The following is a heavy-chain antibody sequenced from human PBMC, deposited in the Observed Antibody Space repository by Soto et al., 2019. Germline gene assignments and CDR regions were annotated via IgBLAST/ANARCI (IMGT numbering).Heavy chain of an antibody. CDR3: VGALTYEVPYYYYGIDV. CDR1: GFMFSTYL. J-gene: IGHJ6*02. Sequence: GGSLRLSCTASGFMFSTYLMSWVRQAPGKGLEWVANIRQGGNEKFYVDSVKGRFTISRDNAKKSLYLQMNSLRAEDTAVYYCVGALTYEVPYYYYGIDVWGQGTTVTVSS. V-gene: IGHV3-7*01. D-gene: IGHD3-16*01. CDR2: IRQGGNEK.